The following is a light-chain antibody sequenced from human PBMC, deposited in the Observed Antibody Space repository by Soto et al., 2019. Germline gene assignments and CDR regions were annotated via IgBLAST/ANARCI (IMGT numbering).Light chain of an antibody. J-gene: IGLJ2*01. Sequence: QSVLTQPPSVSGAPGQRVTISCTGSSSNIGAGYDVHWYQQLPGTAPKLLIYGNSNRPSGVPDRFSGSKSGTSASLAITGVQAEFEADYYCQSHDSSLSGNVVFGGGTKLTVL. CDR1: SSNIGAGYD. V-gene: IGLV1-40*01. CDR3: QSHDSSLSGNVV. CDR2: GNS.